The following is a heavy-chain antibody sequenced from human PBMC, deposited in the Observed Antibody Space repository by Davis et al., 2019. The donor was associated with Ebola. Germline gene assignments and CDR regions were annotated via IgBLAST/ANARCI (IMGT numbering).Heavy chain of an antibody. Sequence: AASVQVSCKASGYTFTGYYMHWVRQAPGQGLEWMGRINPNSGDTNYAQKFQGRVTMTRDTSISTAYMELSRLRSDDTAVYYCARLTVTPIIGAFDIWGQGTMVTVSS. CDR2: INPNSGDT. V-gene: IGHV1-2*06. D-gene: IGHD4-17*01. J-gene: IGHJ3*02. CDR3: ARLTVTPIIGAFDI. CDR1: GYTFTGYY.